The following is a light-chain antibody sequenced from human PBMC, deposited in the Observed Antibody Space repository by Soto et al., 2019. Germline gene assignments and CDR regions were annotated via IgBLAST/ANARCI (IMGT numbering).Light chain of an antibody. CDR3: QSYDISLSVV. CDR2: GNS. CDR1: SSNIGAGYG. V-gene: IGLV1-40*01. J-gene: IGLJ2*01. Sequence: QSVLTQPPSVSGAPGQRVTISCTGSSSNIGAGYGVHWYQQLPGTAPKPLIYGNSNRPSGVPDRFSGSKSGTSASLAITGLQAEDEADYYCQSYDISLSVVFGGGTKLTVL.